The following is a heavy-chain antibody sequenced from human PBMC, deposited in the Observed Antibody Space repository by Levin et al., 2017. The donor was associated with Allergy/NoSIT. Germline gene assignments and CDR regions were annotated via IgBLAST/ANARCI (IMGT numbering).Heavy chain of an antibody. V-gene: IGHV4-34*01. CDR2: INHSGST. J-gene: IGHJ6*02. CDR1: GGSFSGYY. Sequence: SETLSLTCAVYGGSFSGYYWSWIRQPPGKGLEWIGEINHSGSTNYNPSLKSRVTISVDTSKNQFSLKLSSVTAADTAVYYCARGRGRKGGYSGYDPYYYYGMDVWGQGTTVTVSS. D-gene: IGHD5-12*01. CDR3: ARGRGRKGGYSGYDPYYYYGMDV.